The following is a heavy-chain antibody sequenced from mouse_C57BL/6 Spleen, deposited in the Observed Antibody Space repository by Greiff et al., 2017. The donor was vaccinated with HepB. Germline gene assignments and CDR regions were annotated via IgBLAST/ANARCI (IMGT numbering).Heavy chain of an antibody. V-gene: IGHV5-6*01. CDR1: GFTFSSYG. Sequence: EVKLQESGGDLVKPGGSLKLSCAASGFTFSSYGMSWVRQTPDKRLEWVATISSGGSYTYYPDSVKGRFTISRDNAKNTLYLQMSSLKSEDTAMYYCARHPFITTVVDYGDYAMDYWGQGTSVTVSS. J-gene: IGHJ4*01. D-gene: IGHD1-1*01. CDR2: ISSGGSYT. CDR3: ARHPFITTVVDYGDYAMDY.